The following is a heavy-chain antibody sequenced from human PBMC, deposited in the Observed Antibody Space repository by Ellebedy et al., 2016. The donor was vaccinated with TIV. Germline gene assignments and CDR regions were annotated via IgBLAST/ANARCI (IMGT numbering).Heavy chain of an antibody. Sequence: SQTLSLTCDVHGESLTNDYWSWIRQSPGKGLEWIGEINHGGSTNYNPSLKSRLTLSIDTFKNQFSLKLSSVTAADTGTYYCARDNHNTGYSSSWYWFDPWGQGALVTVSS. V-gene: IGHV4-34*01. D-gene: IGHD6-13*01. J-gene: IGHJ5*02. CDR3: ARDNHNTGYSSSWYWFDP. CDR2: INHGGST. CDR1: GESLTNDY.